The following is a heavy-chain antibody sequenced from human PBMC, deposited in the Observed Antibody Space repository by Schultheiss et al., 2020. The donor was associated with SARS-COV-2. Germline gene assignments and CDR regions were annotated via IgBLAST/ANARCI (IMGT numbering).Heavy chain of an antibody. V-gene: IGHV1-2*02. CDR3: VRGASVCSSTSCYSWGPYYYYGMDV. J-gene: IGHJ6*02. D-gene: IGHD2-2*02. CDR1: GYTFTSYY. Sequence: ASVKVSCKASGYTFTSYYMHWVRQAPGQGLEWMGWINPNSGGTNYAQKFQGRVTMTEDTSTDTAYMELSSLRSEDTAVYYCVRGASVCSSTSCYSWGPYYYYGMDVWGQGTTVTVSS. CDR2: INPNSGGT.